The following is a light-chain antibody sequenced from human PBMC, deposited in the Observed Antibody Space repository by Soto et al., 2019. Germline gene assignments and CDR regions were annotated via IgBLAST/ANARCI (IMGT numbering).Light chain of an antibody. CDR2: TAS. CDR3: QQFYTTLFT. V-gene: IGKV1-39*01. CDR1: QSIDNY. Sequence: DIQLTQSPSSLSASVGDRVTITCRASQSIDNYLNWYQQKPGKAPKLLIYTASSLQSGDPSRFSGSGSGLDFTLTISRLQPEDFATYSCQQFYTTLFTFGPGTNVEI. J-gene: IGKJ3*01.